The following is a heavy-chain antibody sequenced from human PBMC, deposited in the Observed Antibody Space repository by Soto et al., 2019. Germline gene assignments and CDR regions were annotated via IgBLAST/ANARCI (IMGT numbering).Heavy chain of an antibody. V-gene: IGHV4-30-2*01. D-gene: IGHD3-22*01. Sequence: SETLSLTCAVSGGSISSGGYSWSWIRQPPGKGLEWIGYIYHSGSTYYNPSLKSRVTISVDRSKNQFSLKLSSVTAADTAVYYCARGERPSHLYYDVSGPFSAAFDIWGQGTMVTVSS. CDR1: GGSISSGGYS. CDR3: ARGERPSHLYYDVSGPFSAAFDI. J-gene: IGHJ3*02. CDR2: IYHSGST.